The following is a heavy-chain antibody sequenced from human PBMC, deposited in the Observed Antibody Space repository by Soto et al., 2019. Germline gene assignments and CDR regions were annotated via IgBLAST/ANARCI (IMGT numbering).Heavy chain of an antibody. CDR2: ICYSGST. CDR3: ARRVCFRELSSPRYYFDY. J-gene: IGHJ4*02. V-gene: IGHV4-59*01. Sequence: KPSETLSLTCTVSGSSISSYYWSWIRQPPGKGLEWIGYICYSGSTNYNPSLKSRVTISVDTSKNQFSLKLSSVTAADTAVHYCARRVCFRELSSPRYYFDYSAQGPLVTVSS. D-gene: IGHD3-10*01. CDR1: GSSISSYY.